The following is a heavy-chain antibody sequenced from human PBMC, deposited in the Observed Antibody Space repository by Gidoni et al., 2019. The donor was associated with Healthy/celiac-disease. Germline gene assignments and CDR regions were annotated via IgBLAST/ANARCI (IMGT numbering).Heavy chain of an antibody. V-gene: IGHV1-58*01. CDR1: GFTFTSSA. CDR3: VAATRSYYYGMDV. Sequence: QMQLVQSGPEVKKPGTSVKVSCKASGFTFTSSAVQWVRQARGQRVEWIGWIVVGSGNTNYEQKFQERVTITRDMSTSTAYMELSSLRSEDTAVYYCVAATRSYYYGMDVWGQGTTVTVSS. CDR2: IVVGSGNT. D-gene: IGHD2-15*01. J-gene: IGHJ6*02.